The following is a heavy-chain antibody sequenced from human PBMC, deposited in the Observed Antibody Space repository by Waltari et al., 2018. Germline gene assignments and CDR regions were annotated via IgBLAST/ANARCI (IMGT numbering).Heavy chain of an antibody. V-gene: IGHV4-61*01. Sequence: QVQLQESGPGLVKPSETLSVTCTVSGGSVSSGTYYWSWIRQPPGRGLEWIVYLYYSGSTNYNPSLKSRGTISIDTSQNQFSLNLNSVTAADTAVYYCARGLGERYYLDHFDSWGQGTLVTVSS. CDR2: LYYSGST. CDR1: GGSVSSGTYY. CDR3: ARGLGERYYLDHFDS. D-gene: IGHD1-26*01. J-gene: IGHJ4*02.